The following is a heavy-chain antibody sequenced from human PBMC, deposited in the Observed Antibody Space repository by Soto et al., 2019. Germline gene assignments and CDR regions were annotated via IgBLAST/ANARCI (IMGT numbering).Heavy chain of an antibody. D-gene: IGHD5-18*01. J-gene: IGHJ4*02. V-gene: IGHV5-51*01. Sequence: RGESLTISCPSAGDSFTPKWVGWVRQMPGKGLEWMGLIYPGDSDTRYGPSFEGLVTISADRSTSTAYLLWNTLKTSDTAMYYCARFYAGYSNPFLFDYWGQGSTVNGYS. CDR3: ARFYAGYSNPFLFDY. CDR2: IYPGDSDT. CDR1: GDSFTPKW.